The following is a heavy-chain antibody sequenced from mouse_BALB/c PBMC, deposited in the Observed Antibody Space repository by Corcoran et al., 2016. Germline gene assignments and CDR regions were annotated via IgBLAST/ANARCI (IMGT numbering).Heavy chain of an antibody. CDR2: INPYNGAT. CDR3: ARSLYGNGAMDY. V-gene: IGHV1-26*01. D-gene: IGHD2-1*01. CDR1: GYSFTGSY. Sequence: EVQLQQSGPELVKPGASVKISCTASGYSFTGSYMHWVKQSHVKSLAWIGRINPYNGATSYNQNFKDKASLTVDKSSSTAYMELHSLTSEDSAVYYCARSLYGNGAMDYWGQGTSVTVSS. J-gene: IGHJ4*01.